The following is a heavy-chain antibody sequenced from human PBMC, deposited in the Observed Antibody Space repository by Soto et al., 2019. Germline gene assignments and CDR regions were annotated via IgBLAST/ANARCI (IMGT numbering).Heavy chain of an antibody. D-gene: IGHD2-15*01. Sequence: ASVKVSCKASGYTSTSYDINWVRQATGRGLEWMGWMNPNSGNTGYAQKFQGRVTMTRNTSISTAYMELSSLRSEDTAVYYCARVRGGAASNVDCWGQGTLVTVSS. J-gene: IGHJ4*02. CDR1: GYTSTSYD. CDR2: MNPNSGNT. V-gene: IGHV1-8*01. CDR3: ARVRGGAASNVDC.